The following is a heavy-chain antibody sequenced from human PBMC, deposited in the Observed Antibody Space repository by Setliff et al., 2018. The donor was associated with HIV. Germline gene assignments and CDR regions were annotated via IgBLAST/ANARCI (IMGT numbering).Heavy chain of an antibody. J-gene: IGHJ4*01. D-gene: IGHD2-8*01. Sequence: LSLTCTVSGGPISSYYWSWIRQPPGKGLEWIGSIYYSGSTYYNPSLKSRVTISVDTSKDQLSLRLSSVTAADTAVYYCARGAPYCNHGICHLFDYWGHGNLVTVSS. V-gene: IGHV4-59*05. CDR1: GGPISSYY. CDR3: ARGAPYCNHGICHLFDY. CDR2: IYYSGST.